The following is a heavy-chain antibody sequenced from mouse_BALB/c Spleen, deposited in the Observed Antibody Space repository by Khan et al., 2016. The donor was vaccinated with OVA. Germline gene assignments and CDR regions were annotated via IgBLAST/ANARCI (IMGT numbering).Heavy chain of an antibody. CDR2: FYPGTGTI. CDR1: GYTFTDYI. Sequence: QVQLKQSGAELVKPGASVKLSCKASGYTFTDYIIHWVKQRSGQGLAWIGWFYPGTGTIKFNEKFKDKATLTADKSSSTVYMELSRLTSEDSAVXFCARQSYDGYYNYAMDYWGQGTSVTVSS. CDR3: ARQSYDGYYNYAMDY. J-gene: IGHJ4*01. V-gene: IGHV1-62-2*01. D-gene: IGHD2-3*01.